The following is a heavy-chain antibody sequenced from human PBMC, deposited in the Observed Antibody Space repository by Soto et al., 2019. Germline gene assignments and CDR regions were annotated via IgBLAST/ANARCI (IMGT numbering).Heavy chain of an antibody. Sequence: QVQLVESGGGVVQPGRSLRLYCAASGFTFSRYCMHWVRQAPGQGLEWVAVIWYDGSNKYYADSVKGRFTISRDNSKNTLYLQMSRLRAEDTAVYYCARERGVVVAATRYFDYWGQGTLVAVSS. CDR2: IWYDGSNK. V-gene: IGHV3-33*01. CDR1: GFTFSRYC. CDR3: ARERGVVVAATRYFDY. D-gene: IGHD2-15*01. J-gene: IGHJ4*02.